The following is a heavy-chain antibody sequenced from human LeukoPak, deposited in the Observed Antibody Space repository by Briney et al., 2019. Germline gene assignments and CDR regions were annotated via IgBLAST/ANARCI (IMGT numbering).Heavy chain of an antibody. J-gene: IGHJ4*02. CDR2: IYSGGST. Sequence: GGSLRLSCAVSGVTVSSTYVSWVRQAPGKGLEWVSVIYSGGSTYYADSVKGRFTIARDNSKNTLYLQMNSLRAEDTAVYYCARESNYDYWGQGTLVTVSS. CDR3: ARESNYDY. V-gene: IGHV3-66*02. CDR1: GVTVSSTY.